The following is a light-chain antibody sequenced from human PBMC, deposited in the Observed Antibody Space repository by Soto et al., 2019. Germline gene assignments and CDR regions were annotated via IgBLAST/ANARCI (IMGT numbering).Light chain of an antibody. CDR3: QQSYSIPYT. CDR2: VVS. CDR1: QTISRN. V-gene: IGKV1-39*01. Sequence: DIQLTQSPSSLSASVGDRVTITCRASQTISRNLNWYQQKPGEAPRLLMYVVSTLQGGVPSRFSGSESGTDYTLTISSVQPYDFATYYCQQSYSIPYTFGQGTKLELK. J-gene: IGKJ2*01.